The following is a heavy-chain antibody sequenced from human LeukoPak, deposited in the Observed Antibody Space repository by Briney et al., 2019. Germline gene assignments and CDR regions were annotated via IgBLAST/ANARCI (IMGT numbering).Heavy chain of an antibody. CDR1: GFTFSSYS. CDR2: ISSSSSYI. J-gene: IGHJ6*02. D-gene: IGHD4-17*01. V-gene: IGHV3-21*01. CDR3: ARDLSGDYLTGSSDYYGMDV. Sequence: GGSLRLSCAASGFTFSSYSMNWVRQAPGKGLEWVSSISSSSSYIYYADSVRGRFTISRDNAKNSLYLQMNSLRAEDTAVYYCARDLSGDYLTGSSDYYGMDVWGQGTTVTVSS.